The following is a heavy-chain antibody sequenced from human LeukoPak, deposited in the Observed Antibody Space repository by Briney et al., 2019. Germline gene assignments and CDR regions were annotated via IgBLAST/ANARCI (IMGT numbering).Heavy chain of an antibody. D-gene: IGHD3-3*01. J-gene: IGHJ6*02. CDR2: INPNSGGT. Sequence: GASVKVSCKASGYTFTGYYMHWVRQAPGQGLEWMGWINPNSGGTNYAQKFQGRVTMTRDTSISTAYMELSRLRSDDTAVYYCASAGAPSRYYDFWSGYYDDYYGMDVWGQGTTVTVSS. CDR3: ASAGAPSRYYDFWSGYYDDYYGMDV. V-gene: IGHV1-2*02. CDR1: GYTFTGYY.